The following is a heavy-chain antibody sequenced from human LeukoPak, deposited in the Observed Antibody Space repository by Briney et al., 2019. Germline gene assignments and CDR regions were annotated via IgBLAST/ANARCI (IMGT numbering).Heavy chain of an antibody. D-gene: IGHD2-15*01. CDR1: GYTFTSYY. CDR2: INPSGGST. V-gene: IGHV1-46*01. J-gene: IGHJ4*02. CDR3: ARDGYFIVSGYYFDY. Sequence: GASVTVSCTESGYTFTSYYMHWVRQAPGQGLEWMGIINPSGGSTGYAQKFQGRVTMTRDTSTNTVYMELSSLRSEDTAVYYCARDGYFIVSGYYFDYWGQGTLVTVSS.